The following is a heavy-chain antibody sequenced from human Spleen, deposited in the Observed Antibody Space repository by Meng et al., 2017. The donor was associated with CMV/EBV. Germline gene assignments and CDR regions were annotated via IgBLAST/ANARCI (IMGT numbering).Heavy chain of an antibody. CDR3: ARDPKATIKGEAFDI. CDR2: IYYSGIT. Sequence: SDTLSLTCTVPGGSISSSSYYWGWIRQPPGKGLEWIGSIYYSGITYYNPSLKSRVTISVDTSKHQFSLTLSSVTAADTAVYYFARDPKATIKGEAFDIWGQGTMVTVSS. V-gene: IGHV4-39*07. J-gene: IGHJ3*02. CDR1: GGSISSSSYY. D-gene: IGHD5-12*01.